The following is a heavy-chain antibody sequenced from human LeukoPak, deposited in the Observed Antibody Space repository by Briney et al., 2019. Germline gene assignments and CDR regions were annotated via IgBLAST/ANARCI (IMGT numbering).Heavy chain of an antibody. D-gene: IGHD5-18*01. CDR2: IYTSGST. J-gene: IGHJ4*02. Sequence: SKTLSLTCTVSGGSISSGSYHWSWIRQPAGTGLEWIGRIYTSGSTNYNPSLRSRVTISVDTSKNQFSLKLSSVTAADTAVYYCARDLYSYGYSVQDYWGQGTLVTVSS. CDR1: GGSISSGSYH. V-gene: IGHV4-61*02. CDR3: ARDLYSYGYSVQDY.